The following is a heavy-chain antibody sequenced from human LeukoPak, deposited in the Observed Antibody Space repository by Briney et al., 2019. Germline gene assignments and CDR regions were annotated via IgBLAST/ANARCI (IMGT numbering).Heavy chain of an antibody. CDR1: GGPISSSSYY. Sequence: SETLSLTCTVSGGPISSSSYYWGWIRQPPGKGLEWIGSIYYSGSTYYNPSLKSRVTISVDTSKNQFSLKLSSVTAADTAVYYCARHDVLFDYWGQGTLVTVSS. CDR2: IYYSGST. D-gene: IGHD4/OR15-4a*01. V-gene: IGHV4-39*01. J-gene: IGHJ4*02. CDR3: ARHDVLFDY.